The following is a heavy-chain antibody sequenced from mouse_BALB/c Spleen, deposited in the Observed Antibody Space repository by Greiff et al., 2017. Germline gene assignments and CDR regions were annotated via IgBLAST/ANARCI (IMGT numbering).Heavy chain of an antibody. CDR3: ARDRGYGSSLAWFAY. J-gene: IGHJ3*01. Sequence: QVQLKESGPGLVAPSQSLSITCTVSGFSLTSYGVHWVRQPPGKGLEWLGVIWAGGSTNYNSALMSRLSISKDNSKGQVFLKMNSLQTDDTAMYYCARDRGYGSSLAWFAYWGQGTLVTVSA. CDR2: IWAGGST. CDR1: GFSLTSYG. D-gene: IGHD1-1*01. V-gene: IGHV2-9*02.